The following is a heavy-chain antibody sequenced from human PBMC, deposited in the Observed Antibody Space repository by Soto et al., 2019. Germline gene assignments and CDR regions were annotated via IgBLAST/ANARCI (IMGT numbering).Heavy chain of an antibody. CDR3: AKYIVECANCVCNRCFDL. CDR1: GFTFSFYP. J-gene: IGHJ2*01. Sequence: EVQLFESGGGLVQPGGSLRLSCSASGFTFSFYPMAWVRQAPGKGLEWVSSIGDSGGVTYYAYSVKGRFTISRDNSQNTLFLQMNILGAEDTSVYYCAKYIVECANCVCNRCFDLWGRGTLVTVSS. CDR2: IGDSGGVT. V-gene: IGHV3-23*01. D-gene: IGHD2-21*01.